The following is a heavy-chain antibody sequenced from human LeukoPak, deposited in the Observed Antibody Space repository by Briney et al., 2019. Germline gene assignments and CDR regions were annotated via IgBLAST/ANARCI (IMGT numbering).Heavy chain of an antibody. CDR3: AKLIAAAPTGDY. Sequence: GGSLRLSCAASRFSFSSHAMTWVRQAPGKGLEWVSVISATGGSTHYADSVKGRFTISRDNSKNTLYLQMNNLRADDTAVYYCAKLIAAAPTGDYWGQGTLVTVSS. D-gene: IGHD6-13*01. V-gene: IGHV3-23*01. CDR1: RFSFSSHA. CDR2: ISATGGST. J-gene: IGHJ4*02.